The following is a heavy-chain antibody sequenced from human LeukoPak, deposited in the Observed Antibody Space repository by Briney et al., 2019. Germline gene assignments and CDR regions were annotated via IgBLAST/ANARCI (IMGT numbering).Heavy chain of an antibody. J-gene: IGHJ4*02. CDR1: GYSFTSYW. D-gene: IGHD3-16*02. V-gene: IGHV5-51*01. CDR3: ARSYVWGSYRYRPQYYFDY. Sequence: GESLKISCKSSGYSFTSYWIGWVRQMPGKGLEWMGIIYPGDSDTRYSPSFQGQVTISADKSISTAYLQWSSLKASDTAMYYCARSYVWGSYRYRPQYYFDYWGQGTLVTVSS. CDR2: IYPGDSDT.